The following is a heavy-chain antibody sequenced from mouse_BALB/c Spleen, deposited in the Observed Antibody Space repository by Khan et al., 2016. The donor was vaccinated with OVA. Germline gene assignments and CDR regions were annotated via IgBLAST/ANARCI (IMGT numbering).Heavy chain of an antibody. CDR3: ARRGAARATWYYFDY. D-gene: IGHD3-1*01. CDR1: GYTFTNYW. CDR2: IYPGGGYT. Sequence: VKLQESGAELVRPGTSVKMSCKAAGYTFTNYWIGWVKQRPGHGLEWIGDIYPGGGYTNYNEKFKGKATLTADTSSSTAYMQVSSLTSEDSANYYCARRGAARATWYYFDYWGQGTTLTVSS. J-gene: IGHJ2*01. V-gene: IGHV1-63*02.